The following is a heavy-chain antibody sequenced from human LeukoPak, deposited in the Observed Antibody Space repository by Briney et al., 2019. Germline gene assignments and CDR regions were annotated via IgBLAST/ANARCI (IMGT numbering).Heavy chain of an antibody. CDR1: GGSISSGDYY. CDR3: ARDSGTRSGYYSFDY. V-gene: IGHV4-30-4*01. CDR2: IYYSGST. J-gene: IGHJ4*02. D-gene: IGHD3-3*01. Sequence: SETLSLTCTVSGGSISSGDYYWSWIRQPPGKGLEWIGYIYYSGSTYYNPSLKSRVTISVDTSKNQFSLKLSSVTAADTAVYYCARDSGTRSGYYSFDYWGQGTLVTVSS.